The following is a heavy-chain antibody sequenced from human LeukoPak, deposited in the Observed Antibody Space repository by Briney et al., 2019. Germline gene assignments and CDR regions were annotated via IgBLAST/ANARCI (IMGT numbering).Heavy chain of an antibody. D-gene: IGHD3-10*01. V-gene: IGHV4-34*01. Sequence: PSETLSLTCAVYGGSFSGYYWSWIRQPPGKGLEWIGEIDHSGSTNYNPSLKSRVTISVDTSKNQFSLKLSSVTAADTAVYYCARLQASRNYYGSGSPSFVWFDPWGQGTLVTVSS. CDR2: IDHSGST. CDR3: ARLQASRNYYGSGSPSFVWFDP. CDR1: GGSFSGYY. J-gene: IGHJ5*02.